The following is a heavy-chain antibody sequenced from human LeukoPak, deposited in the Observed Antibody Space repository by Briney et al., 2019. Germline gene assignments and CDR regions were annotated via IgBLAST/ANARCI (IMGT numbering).Heavy chain of an antibody. D-gene: IGHD6-13*01. Sequence: GGSLRLSCAASGFTFSSYWMSWVRQAPGKGLEWVANIKQDGSEKYYVDSVKGRFTISRDNAKNSLYLQMNSLRAEDTAVYYCARDRWYSSSWYDAWGQGTLVTVSS. CDR1: GFTFSSYW. V-gene: IGHV3-7*01. CDR3: ARDRWYSSSWYDA. CDR2: IKQDGSEK. J-gene: IGHJ5*02.